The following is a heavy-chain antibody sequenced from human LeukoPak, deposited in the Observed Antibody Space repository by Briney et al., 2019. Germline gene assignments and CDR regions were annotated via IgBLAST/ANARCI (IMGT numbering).Heavy chain of an antibody. CDR2: IKQDGSKK. J-gene: IGHJ4*02. CDR3: AVEGY. V-gene: IGHV3-7*01. CDR1: GFTISTYW. Sequence: PGGSLRLSCAVSGFTISTYWMNWIRQAPGKGLEWVANIKQDGSKKNYLDSVKGRFTISRDNAKNSLYLQMDSLRAEDTAVYYCAVEGYWGQGTLVTVSS.